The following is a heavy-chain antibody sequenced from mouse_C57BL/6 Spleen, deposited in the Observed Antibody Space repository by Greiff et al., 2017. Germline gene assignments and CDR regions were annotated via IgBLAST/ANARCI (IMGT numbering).Heavy chain of an antibody. CDR1: GYAFTNYL. CDR2: INPGSGGT. Sequence: QVQLQQSGAELVRPGTSVKVSCKASGYAFTNYLIAWVKQRPGQGLEWIGVINPGSGGTNYTEKFTGKATLTADKSSSTAYMQLSSLTSEDSAVYFCATGGEPAQATFAYWGQGTLVTVSA. D-gene: IGHD3-2*02. V-gene: IGHV1-54*01. CDR3: ATGGEPAQATFAY. J-gene: IGHJ3*01.